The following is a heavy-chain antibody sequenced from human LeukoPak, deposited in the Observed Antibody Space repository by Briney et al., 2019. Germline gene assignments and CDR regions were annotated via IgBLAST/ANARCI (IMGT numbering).Heavy chain of an antibody. CDR3: ARDPNGDYIGAFDM. CDR1: GFTFSAYA. D-gene: IGHD4-17*01. J-gene: IGHJ3*02. V-gene: IGHV3-23*01. Sequence: PGGSLRLSCTASGFTFSAYAMMWVRQAPGKGPEWVSAIGGGGGSAFYADSVKGRITISRDNSKYTLFLQMNSLRAEDTAVYYCARDPNGDYIGAFDMWGPGTMVTVSS. CDR2: IGGGGGSA.